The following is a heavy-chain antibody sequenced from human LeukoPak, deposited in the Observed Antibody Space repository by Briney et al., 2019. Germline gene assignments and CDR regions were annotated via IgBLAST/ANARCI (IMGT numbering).Heavy chain of an antibody. CDR3: ASRVVYCYDSSGSLDDY. D-gene: IGHD3-22*01. J-gene: IGHJ4*02. CDR1: GFTFSSYS. Sequence: GGSLRLSCAASGFTFSSYSMNWVRQAPGKGLEWVSSISSSSSYIYYADSVKGRFTISRDNAKNSLYLQMNSLRAEDTAVYYCASRVVYCYDSSGSLDDYWGQGTLVTVSS. CDR2: ISSSSSYI. V-gene: IGHV3-21*01.